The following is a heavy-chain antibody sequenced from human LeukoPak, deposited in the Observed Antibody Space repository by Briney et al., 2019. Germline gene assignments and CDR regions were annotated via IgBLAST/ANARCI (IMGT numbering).Heavy chain of an antibody. Sequence: GGSLRLSCAASGFTFSSYTMNWVRQAPGKGLEWVSGISGSGGSTYYADSVKGRFTISRDNSKNTLYLQMKSLRAEDTAVYYCAKDPKYCNGSSCYYWGQGTLVTVSS. D-gene: IGHD2/OR15-2a*01. CDR3: AKDPKYCNGSSCYY. V-gene: IGHV3-23*01. CDR2: ISGSGGST. CDR1: GFTFSSYT. J-gene: IGHJ4*02.